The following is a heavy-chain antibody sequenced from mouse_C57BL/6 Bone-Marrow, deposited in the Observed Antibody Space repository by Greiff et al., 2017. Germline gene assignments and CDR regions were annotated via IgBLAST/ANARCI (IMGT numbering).Heavy chain of an antibody. CDR2: INPYNGGT. Sequence: VQLQQSGPVLVKPGASVQMSCKASGYTFTDYYLNWVKQSHGKSLEWIGVINPYNGGTSYNQKFKGKATLTVDKSSSTAYMELNSLTSEDSAVYYCAREEGGGYCDVWGTGTTVTVSS. CDR3: AREEGGGYCDV. CDR1: GYTFTDYY. J-gene: IGHJ1*03. V-gene: IGHV1-19*01.